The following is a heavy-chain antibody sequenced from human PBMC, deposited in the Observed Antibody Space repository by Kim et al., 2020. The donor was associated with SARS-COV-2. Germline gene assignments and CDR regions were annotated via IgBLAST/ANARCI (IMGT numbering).Heavy chain of an antibody. CDR3: ASSGSYYFFDY. Sequence: GGSLRLSCAASGFTFSTYYMSWVRQAPGKGLEWVSVIYSAGSTYYADSVMGRFIISRHNSKHTLYLQMNSLRAEDTALYYCASSGSYYFFDYWCQGTLVTVSS. V-gene: IGHV3-53*04. D-gene: IGHD1-26*01. CDR2: IYSAGST. CDR1: GFTFSTYY. J-gene: IGHJ4*02.